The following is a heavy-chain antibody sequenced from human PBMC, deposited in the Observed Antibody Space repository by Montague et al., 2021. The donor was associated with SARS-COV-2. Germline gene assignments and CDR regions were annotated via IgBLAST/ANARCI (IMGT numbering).Heavy chain of an antibody. CDR1: GGSFSGYY. J-gene: IGHJ4*02. Sequence: SETLSLTCAVYGGSFSGYYWSWIRQPPGKGLEWIGEINHSGSTNYNPSLKSRVTISVDTSKNQFSLKLSSVTGADTAVYYCASYRRGYSYDLSFDYWGQGTLVTVSS. CDR2: INHSGST. D-gene: IGHD5-18*01. V-gene: IGHV4-34*01. CDR3: ASYRRGYSYDLSFDY.